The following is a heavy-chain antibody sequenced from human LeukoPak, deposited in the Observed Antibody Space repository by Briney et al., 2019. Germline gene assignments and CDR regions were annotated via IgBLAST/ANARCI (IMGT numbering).Heavy chain of an antibody. CDR3: AREVYSSTWFDL. D-gene: IGHD6-13*01. CDR2: ISNDGSNE. V-gene: IGHV3-30*03. CDR1: GFTFRNYG. Sequence: PGGSLRLSCAASGFTFRNYGMHWVRQAPGKGLEWAAVISNDGSNEYYAKSVKGRSSISRDNSKNTLYLQMNSLRGDDTAVYYCAREVYSSTWFDLWGQGTLVTVPS. J-gene: IGHJ4*02.